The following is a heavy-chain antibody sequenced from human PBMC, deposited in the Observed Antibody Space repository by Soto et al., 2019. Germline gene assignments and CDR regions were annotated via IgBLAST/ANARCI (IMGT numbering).Heavy chain of an antibody. J-gene: IGHJ6*02. CDR1: GYTFTSYA. CDR2: INTNAGNP. D-gene: IGHD6-19*01. CDR3: ARDERGFIAVAGTKVYYYGMDV. V-gene: IGHV7-4-1*01. Sequence: GASVKVSCKATGYTFTSYAMNWVRQAPGQGLEWMGWINTNAGNPTYAQGFTGRFVFSLDTSVSTAYLQICSLKAEDTAVYYCARDERGFIAVAGTKVYYYGMDVWGQGTTVTVSS.